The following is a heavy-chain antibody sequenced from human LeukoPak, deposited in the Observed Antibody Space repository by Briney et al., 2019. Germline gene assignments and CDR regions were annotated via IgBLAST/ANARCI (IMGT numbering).Heavy chain of an antibody. CDR3: ARDLSYSSSWYRTYYYGMDV. Sequence: PGGSLRLSCAASGFTFSSYSMNWVRQAPGKGLEWVSSISSSSSYIYYADSVKGRFTISRDNAKNSLYLQMNSLRAEDTAAYYCARDLSYSSSWYRTYYYGMDVWGQGTTVTVSS. CDR1: GFTFSSYS. CDR2: ISSSSSYI. V-gene: IGHV3-21*01. J-gene: IGHJ6*02. D-gene: IGHD6-13*01.